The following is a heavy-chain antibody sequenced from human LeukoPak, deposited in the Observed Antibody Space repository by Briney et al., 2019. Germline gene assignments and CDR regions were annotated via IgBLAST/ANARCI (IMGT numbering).Heavy chain of an antibody. CDR1: GFTFSSYW. J-gene: IGHJ4*02. D-gene: IGHD3-22*01. V-gene: IGHV3-7*01. CDR2: IKQDGSEK. Sequence: GGSLRLSCAASGFTFSSYWMSWVRQAPGKGLEWVANIKQDGSEKYYVDSVKGRFTISRDNAKNSLYLQMNSLRAEDTAVYYCASGSKDYYDSPLSYWGQGTLVTVSS. CDR3: ASGSKDYYDSPLSY.